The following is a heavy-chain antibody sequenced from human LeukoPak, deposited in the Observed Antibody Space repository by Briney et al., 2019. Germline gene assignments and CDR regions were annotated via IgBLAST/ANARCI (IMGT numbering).Heavy chain of an antibody. J-gene: IGHJ4*02. V-gene: IGHV4-59*01. Sequence: NPSETLSLTCTVSGGSISSYYWSWIRQPPGKGLEWIGYIYYSGSTNYNPSLKSRVTISVDTSKNQFSLKLSSVTAADTAVYYCARLAGYSSGWSPAWGQGTLVTVSS. CDR3: ARLAGYSSGWSPA. CDR2: IYYSGST. CDR1: GGSISSYY. D-gene: IGHD6-19*01.